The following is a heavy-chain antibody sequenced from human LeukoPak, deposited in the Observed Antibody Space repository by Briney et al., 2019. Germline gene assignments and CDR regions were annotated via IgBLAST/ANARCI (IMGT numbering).Heavy chain of an antibody. J-gene: IGHJ5*02. Sequence: SVKVSCKASGGTFSSYAISWVRQAPGQGLEWMGRIIPILGIANYAQKFQGRVTITADKSTSTAYMELSSLRSEDTAVYYCARGFRYCSSTSCFGFDPWGQGTLVTVSS. CDR2: IIPILGIA. V-gene: IGHV1-69*04. D-gene: IGHD2-2*01. CDR1: GGTFSSYA. CDR3: ARGFRYCSSTSCFGFDP.